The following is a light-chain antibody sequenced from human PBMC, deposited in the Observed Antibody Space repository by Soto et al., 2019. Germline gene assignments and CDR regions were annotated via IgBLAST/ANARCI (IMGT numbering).Light chain of an antibody. CDR2: GTS. CDR3: HQFGDSPQT. J-gene: IGKJ1*01. Sequence: EIVLTQSPGTLSLSPGDRATLSCRASQSLSVSYIAWYQQRPGQGPRLLIYGTSTRATGIPDRFSGSGSGTDFTLAISRLEPEDFAVYYCHQFGDSPQTFGQGTTVEI. CDR1: QSLSVSY. V-gene: IGKV3-20*01.